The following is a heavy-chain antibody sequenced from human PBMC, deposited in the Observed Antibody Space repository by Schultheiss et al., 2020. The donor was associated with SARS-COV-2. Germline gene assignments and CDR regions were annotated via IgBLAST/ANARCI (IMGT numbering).Heavy chain of an antibody. D-gene: IGHD6-6*01. V-gene: IGHV4-39*01. CDR3: ARLMSIWDY. CDR1: GGSISSSSYY. CDR2: IYYSGST. J-gene: IGHJ4*02. Sequence: SQTLSLTCTVSGGSISSSSYYWGWIRQPPGKGLEWIGSIYYSGSTYYNPSLKSRVTISVDTSKNQFSLKLSSVTAADTAVYYCARLMSIWDYWGQGTLVTVSS.